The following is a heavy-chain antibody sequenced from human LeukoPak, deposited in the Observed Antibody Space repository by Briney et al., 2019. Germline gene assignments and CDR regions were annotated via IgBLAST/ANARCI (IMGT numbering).Heavy chain of an antibody. V-gene: IGHV3-15*01. Sequence: GGSLRLSCAASGFTFSNAWMSWVRQAPGKGLEWVGRIKRKTDGGTTDYAAPVKGRLTISRDDSKNTLYLQMNSLNTEDTAVYYCTTQYYDFWGGLDPDYWGQGTLVTVSS. CDR1: GFTFSNAW. CDR2: IKRKTDGGTT. D-gene: IGHD3-3*01. CDR3: TTQYYDFWGGLDPDY. J-gene: IGHJ4*02.